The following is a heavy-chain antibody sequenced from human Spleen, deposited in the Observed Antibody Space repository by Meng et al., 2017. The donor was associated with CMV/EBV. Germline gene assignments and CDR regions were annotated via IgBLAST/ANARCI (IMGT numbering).Heavy chain of an antibody. CDR3: ARHGEPQDIVVVPAAKYYYYYGMDV. V-gene: IGHV3-48*03. Sequence: GGSLRLSCAASGFTFSSYEMNWVRQAPGKGLEWVSYISSSGSTIYYADSVKGRFTISRDNAKNSLYLQMNSLRAEDTAVYYCARHGEPQDIVVVPAAKYYYYYGMDVWGQGTTVTVSS. CDR2: ISSSGSTI. CDR1: GFTFSSYE. J-gene: IGHJ6*02. D-gene: IGHD2-2*01.